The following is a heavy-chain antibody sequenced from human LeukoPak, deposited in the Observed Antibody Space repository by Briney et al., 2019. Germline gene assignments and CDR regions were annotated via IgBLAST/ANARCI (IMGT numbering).Heavy chain of an antibody. V-gene: IGHV1-8*03. D-gene: IGHD1-26*01. Sequence: GASVKVSCKASGYTFTSYDINWVRQATGQGLEWTGWMNPNSGNTGYAQKFQGRVTITRNTSISTAYMELSSLRSEDTAVYYCARGSGIYGPYYFDYGGQGTLVTVSS. CDR2: MNPNSGNT. CDR1: GYTFTSYD. J-gene: IGHJ4*02. CDR3: ARGSGIYGPYYFDY.